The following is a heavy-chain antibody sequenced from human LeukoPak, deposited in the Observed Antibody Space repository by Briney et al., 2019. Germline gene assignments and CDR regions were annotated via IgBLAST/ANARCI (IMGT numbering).Heavy chain of an antibody. Sequence: GGSLRLSCAASGFTFSSYAINWVRQAPGKGLEWVAVISYDGNNKYYADSVKGRFTISRDNSRNTVYLQMNSLRPEDTAVYYCARDTGWTAAVATTHFNYWGQGTPVTVSS. CDR2: ISYDGNNK. J-gene: IGHJ4*02. V-gene: IGHV3-30*04. CDR1: GFTFSSYA. D-gene: IGHD5-12*01. CDR3: ARDTGWTAAVATTHFNY.